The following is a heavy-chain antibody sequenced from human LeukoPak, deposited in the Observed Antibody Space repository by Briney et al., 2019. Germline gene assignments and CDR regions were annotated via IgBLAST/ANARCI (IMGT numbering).Heavy chain of an antibody. Sequence: PGGSLRLSRAASLFTFNRYAMSWVRQAPGRGREWVSGSSYNGGSKYYADSVRGRFTISRDNSKHTLYLHMNSLRAEDAAGYYCPTAMTPSEEDSFSIWGQGTMVTVSS. CDR3: PTAMTPSEEDSFSI. V-gene: IGHV3-23*01. J-gene: IGHJ3*02. CDR2: SSYNGGSK. CDR1: LFTFNRYA. D-gene: IGHD2-15*01.